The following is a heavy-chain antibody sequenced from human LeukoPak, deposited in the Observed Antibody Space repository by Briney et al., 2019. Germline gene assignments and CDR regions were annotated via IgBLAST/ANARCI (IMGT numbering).Heavy chain of an antibody. CDR2: MGTAGDT. Sequence: GGSLRLSCAASGFTFSTYDMHWVRQATGKGLEWVSGMGTAGDTYYLGSVKGRFTISRENAKNLLYLQMNSLRAGDTAVYYCARGASNGFDPWGQGTLVTVSS. CDR3: ARGASNGFDP. J-gene: IGHJ5*02. V-gene: IGHV3-13*01. CDR1: GFTFSTYD.